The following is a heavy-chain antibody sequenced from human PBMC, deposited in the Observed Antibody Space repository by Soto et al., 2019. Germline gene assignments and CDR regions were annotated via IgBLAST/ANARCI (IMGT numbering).Heavy chain of an antibody. J-gene: IGHJ4*02. Sequence: QVQLVESGGGVVQPGRSLRLSCAASGFTFSSYGMHWVRQAPGKGLEWVAVISYDGSNKYYADSVKGRFTISRDNSKNTLYLQMNSLRAEDTAVYYCAKDGSSSSWYFDYWGQGTLVTVSS. CDR2: ISYDGSNK. CDR1: GFTFSSYG. D-gene: IGHD2-2*01. V-gene: IGHV3-30*18. CDR3: AKDGSSSSWYFDY.